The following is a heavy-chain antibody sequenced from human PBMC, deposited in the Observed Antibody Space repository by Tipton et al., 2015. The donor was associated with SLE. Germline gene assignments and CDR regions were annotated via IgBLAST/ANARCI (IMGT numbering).Heavy chain of an antibody. D-gene: IGHD1-26*01. CDR2: VNPNSGNT. Sequence: QSGAEVKKPGASVKVSCKASGYTFSSFDINWVRQAPGQGLEWMGWVNPNSGNTGYAQKFQGRVTMTRNTATSTAYMELSSLRSEDTAMYYCAREGRAIVGASPYDYWGQGTLVTVSS. V-gene: IGHV1-8*01. J-gene: IGHJ4*02. CDR1: GYTFSSFD. CDR3: AREGRAIVGASPYDY.